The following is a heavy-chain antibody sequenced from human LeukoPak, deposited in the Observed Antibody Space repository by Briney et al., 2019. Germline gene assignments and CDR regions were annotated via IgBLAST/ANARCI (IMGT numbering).Heavy chain of an antibody. D-gene: IGHD6-6*01. Sequence: GGSLRLSCAASGFTFSNYAMNWVRQAPGKGLEWVSGISGGDGTTFYAGSVKGRFTISRDNSKNTLYLQMNSLRAEDTAVYYCAKGSAAARPYYFDYWGQGTLVTVSS. CDR2: ISGGDGTT. V-gene: IGHV3-23*01. CDR1: GFTFSNYA. J-gene: IGHJ4*02. CDR3: AKGSAAARPYYFDY.